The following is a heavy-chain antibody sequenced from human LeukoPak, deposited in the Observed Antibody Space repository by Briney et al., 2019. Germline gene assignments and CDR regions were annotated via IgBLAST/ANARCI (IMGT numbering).Heavy chain of an antibody. CDR1: GFTFSSYS. CDR3: ARDGDIVVVNGMDV. J-gene: IGHJ6*02. V-gene: IGHV3-21*01. Sequence: GGSLRLSCAASGFTFSSYSMNWVRQAPGKGLEWVSSISSSSSYIYYADSVKGRFTISRDNAKNSLYLQMNSLRAEDTAVYYCARDGDIVVVNGMDVWAKGPRSPSP. CDR2: ISSSSSYI. D-gene: IGHD2-15*01.